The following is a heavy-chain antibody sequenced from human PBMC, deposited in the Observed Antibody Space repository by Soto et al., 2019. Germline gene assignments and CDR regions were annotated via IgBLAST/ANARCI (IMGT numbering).Heavy chain of an antibody. J-gene: IGHJ4*02. CDR2: LYWDDDK. CDR3: AHSKTSGMRYYFDY. CDR1: GFSLSTTRVG. V-gene: IGHV2-5*02. Sequence: QITLKESGPTLVKPTQTLKLTCTFSGFSLSTTRVGVGWIRHPPGEALEWLALLYWDDDKLYSPSLKRRLTITKDTSKNQVVLTLTNMDPVDTATYYCAHSKTSGMRYYFDYWGQGTLVTVSS.